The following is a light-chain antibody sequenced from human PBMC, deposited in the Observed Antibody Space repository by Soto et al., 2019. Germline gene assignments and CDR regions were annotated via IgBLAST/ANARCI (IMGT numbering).Light chain of an antibody. Sequence: IQMTQSPSTLSASVGDRVTITCRASQSIGTWLAWYQQKPGKAPKLLIYAASSLQSGVPSRFSGSGSGTDFTLNISSLQPEDFATYYCLQDYNYPWTFGQGTQVEIK. J-gene: IGKJ1*01. CDR1: QSIGTW. CDR2: AAS. CDR3: LQDYNYPWT. V-gene: IGKV1-6*01.